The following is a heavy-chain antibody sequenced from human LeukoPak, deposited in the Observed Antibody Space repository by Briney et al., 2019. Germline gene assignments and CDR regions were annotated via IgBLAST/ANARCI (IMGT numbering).Heavy chain of an antibody. CDR1: GFTFSNYS. J-gene: IGHJ4*02. Sequence: QSGGSLRLSCAASGFTFSNYSVNWVRQAPGKGLEWVSVIYSGGSTYYADSVKGRFTISRDNSKNTLYLQMNSLRAEDTAVYYCARLDTAMPWYYFDYWGQGTLVTVSS. CDR3: ARLDTAMPWYYFDY. V-gene: IGHV3-53*01. D-gene: IGHD5-18*01. CDR2: IYSGGST.